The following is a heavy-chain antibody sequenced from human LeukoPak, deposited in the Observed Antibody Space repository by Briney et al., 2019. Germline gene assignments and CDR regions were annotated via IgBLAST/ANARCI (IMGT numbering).Heavy chain of an antibody. CDR1: GYTLTELS. V-gene: IGHV1-24*01. J-gene: IGHJ6*02. D-gene: IGHD1-20*01. Sequence: ASVKVSCKVSGYTLTELSVHWVRQAPGKGLEWMGGFDPEDGETIYAQKFQGRVTMTEDTSTDTAYMELSSLRSEDTAVYYCATAPVANWNDHYYYYYGMDVWGQGTTVTVSS. CDR2: FDPEDGET. CDR3: ATAPVANWNDHYYYYYGMDV.